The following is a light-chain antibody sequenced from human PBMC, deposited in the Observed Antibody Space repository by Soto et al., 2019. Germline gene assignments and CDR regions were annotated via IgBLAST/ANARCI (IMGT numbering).Light chain of an antibody. CDR3: SSYTSSSTLV. Sequence: QSALTQPASVSGSPGQSITISCTGTSSDVGGYNYVSWYQQHPGKAPKLMIYDVSIRLSGVSNRFSGSKSGNTASLTISGLQAEDEADYYCSSYTSSSTLVFGGGTQLTVL. CDR2: DVS. V-gene: IGLV2-14*01. CDR1: SSDVGGYNY. J-gene: IGLJ2*01.